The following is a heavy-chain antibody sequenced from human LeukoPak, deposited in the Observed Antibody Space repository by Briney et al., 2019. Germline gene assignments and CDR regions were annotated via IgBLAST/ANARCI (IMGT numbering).Heavy chain of an antibody. CDR3: VRGRDIEVVSAAVSWFDP. Sequence: PGGSLRLSCSASGFTFRNYWMHWVRQAPGKGLVWVSRINGGGSSTSYADSVKGRLTISRDNAENTLYLQMNSLRVDDTAVYYCVRGRDIEVVSAAVSWFDPWSQGTLVTVSS. J-gene: IGHJ5*02. CDR1: GFTFRNYW. CDR2: INGGGSST. D-gene: IGHD2-2*01. V-gene: IGHV3-74*01.